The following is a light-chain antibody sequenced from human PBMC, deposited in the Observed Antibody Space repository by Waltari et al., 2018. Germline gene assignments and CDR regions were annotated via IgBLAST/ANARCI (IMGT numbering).Light chain of an antibody. CDR2: ENT. Sequence: QSVLTQPPSVSAAPGQRVTIPCSVGSSNIGNNYVSWYRQFPGTAPKLLFYENTERPSGIPCRFSGSKSGTSATLDITGLQAGDEADYYCGTWDSSLSGAVFGGGTHLTVL. J-gene: IGLJ7*01. CDR3: GTWDSSLSGAV. CDR1: SSNIGNNY. V-gene: IGLV1-51*02.